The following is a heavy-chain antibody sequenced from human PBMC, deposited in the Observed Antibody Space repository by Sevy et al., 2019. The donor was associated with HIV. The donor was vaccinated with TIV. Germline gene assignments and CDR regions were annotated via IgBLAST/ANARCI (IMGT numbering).Heavy chain of an antibody. D-gene: IGHD3-10*01. V-gene: IGHV1-24*01. J-gene: IGHJ5*02. CDR2: FDPEEGKI. CDR1: GYTLAKVS. CDR3: ATLYYYGSGSPRGWFDP. Sequence: ASVKVSCKVSGYTLAKVSMHWVRQAPGKGLEWMGGFDPEEGKIIYSQNFQGRDTMTGDTSTDTAYMELSSLRSEDTAVYYCATLYYYGSGSPRGWFDPWGQGTLVTVSS.